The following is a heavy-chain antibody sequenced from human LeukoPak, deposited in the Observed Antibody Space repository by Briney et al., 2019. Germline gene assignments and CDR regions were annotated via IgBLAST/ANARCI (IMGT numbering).Heavy chain of an antibody. V-gene: IGHV4-59*01. J-gene: IGHJ4*02. CDR2: IYYSGST. D-gene: IGHD3-22*01. CDR1: CGSISSYY. Sequence: SETLSLTCTVSCGSISSYYWSWIRQPPGKGLEWIGYIYYSGSTNYNPSLKSRVTISVDTSKNQFSLKLSSVTAADTALYYCARVTYYYDSSGYYYFDYWGQGTLVTVSS. CDR3: ARVTYYYDSSGYYYFDY.